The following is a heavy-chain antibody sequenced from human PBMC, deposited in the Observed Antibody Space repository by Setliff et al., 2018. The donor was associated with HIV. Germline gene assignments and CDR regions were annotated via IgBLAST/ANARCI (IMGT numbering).Heavy chain of an antibody. V-gene: IGHV1-3*01. CDR2: INAGNGNT. J-gene: IGHJ4*02. CDR1: GYTFTSYA. CDR3: ARESRDIVATSPLDY. Sequence: ASVKVSCKASGYTFTSYAIHWVRQAPGQRLEWMGWINAGNGNTKYSQKFQGRVTITTDTSASTAYMELSSLRSEDTAVYYCARESRDIVATSPLDYWGQGTLVTVSS. D-gene: IGHD5-12*01.